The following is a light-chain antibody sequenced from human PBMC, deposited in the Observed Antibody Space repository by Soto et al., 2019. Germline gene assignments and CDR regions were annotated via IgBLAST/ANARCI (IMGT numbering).Light chain of an antibody. Sequence: EIVMTQSPATLSVSPGXRATLSCRASQSVSSNLAWYQQKPGQAPRLLIYGASTRATGIPARFSGSGSGTEFTLTISSLQSEDFAVYYCQQYNNWPRTFGPGTKVETK. V-gene: IGKV3-15*01. CDR1: QSVSSN. J-gene: IGKJ3*01. CDR2: GAS. CDR3: QQYNNWPRT.